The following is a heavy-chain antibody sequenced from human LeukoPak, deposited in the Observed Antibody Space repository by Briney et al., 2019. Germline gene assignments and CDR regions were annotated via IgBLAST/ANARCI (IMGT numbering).Heavy chain of an antibody. CDR3: ARGKGMGGDCHDAFDI. D-gene: IGHD2-21*02. Sequence: GGSLRLSCAASGFIFSNYAIHWVRQAPGKGLEHVSSISTNGGRTYFADSVKGRFTISRDNSKNTVNLQMGSLRPEDMAVYYCARGKGMGGDCHDAFDIWGQGTMVTVSS. CDR1: GFIFSNYA. CDR2: ISTNGGRT. J-gene: IGHJ3*02. V-gene: IGHV3-64*02.